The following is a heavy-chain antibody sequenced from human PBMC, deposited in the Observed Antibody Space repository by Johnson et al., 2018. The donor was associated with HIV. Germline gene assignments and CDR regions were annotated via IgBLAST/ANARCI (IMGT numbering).Heavy chain of an antibody. Sequence: VQLVESGGGLVQPGGSLRLSCAASGFIFSSYDMHWVRQTTGKGLEWISGIGSSGDTFYPGSVKGRFTISRDNSKNTVFLQMDSLRGEDTAVYYCARDPGNGGRPFDAFDVWGQGTMVTVSS. CDR2: IGSSGDT. CDR3: ARDPGNGGRPFDAFDV. D-gene: IGHD4-23*01. CDR1: GFIFSSYD. J-gene: IGHJ3*01. V-gene: IGHV3-13*01.